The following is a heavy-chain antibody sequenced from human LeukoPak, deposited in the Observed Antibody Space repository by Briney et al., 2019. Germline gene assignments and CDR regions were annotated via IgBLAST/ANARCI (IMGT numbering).Heavy chain of an antibody. Sequence: ASVKVSCKASGYTFTSYGISWVRQAPGQGLEWMGWISAYNGNTNYAQKFQGRVTITTDESTSTAYMELSSLRSEDTAVYYCASGRYCSSTSCYNEDYFDYWGQGTLVTVSS. D-gene: IGHD2-2*02. CDR3: ASGRYCSSTSCYNEDYFDY. CDR1: GYTFTSYG. J-gene: IGHJ4*02. V-gene: IGHV1-18*01. CDR2: ISAYNGNT.